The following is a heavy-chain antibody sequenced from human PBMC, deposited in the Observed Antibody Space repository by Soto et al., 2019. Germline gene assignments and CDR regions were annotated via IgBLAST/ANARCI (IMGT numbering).Heavy chain of an antibody. Sequence: QVQLLESGGGVVQPGRSLRLSCAASGFTFSIYAMHWVRQAPGKGLEWVAVMSYNGSAQYYADSVKGRFTISRDNSKKTLSLQMNRLSPDDTAAYYCARDRGASIRGGMDVWGQGTTVTVSS. CDR2: MSYNGSAQ. V-gene: IGHV3-30-3*01. CDR3: ARDRGASIRGGMDV. D-gene: IGHD3-10*01. CDR1: GFTFSIYA. J-gene: IGHJ6*02.